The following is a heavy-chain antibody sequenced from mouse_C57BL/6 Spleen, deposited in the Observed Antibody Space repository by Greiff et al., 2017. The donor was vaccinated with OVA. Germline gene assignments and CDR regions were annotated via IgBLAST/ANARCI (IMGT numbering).Heavy chain of an antibody. CDR2: INPNNGGT. V-gene: IGHV1-26*01. Sequence: VQLQQSGPELVKPGASVKISCKASGYTFTDYYMNWVKQSHGKSLEWIGDINPNNGGTSYNQKFKGKATLTVDKSYSTAYMELRSLTSEDSAVYYCARRHYEYFDYWGQGTTLTVSS. CDR1: GYTFTDYY. CDR3: ARRHYEYFDY. J-gene: IGHJ2*01. D-gene: IGHD1-2*01.